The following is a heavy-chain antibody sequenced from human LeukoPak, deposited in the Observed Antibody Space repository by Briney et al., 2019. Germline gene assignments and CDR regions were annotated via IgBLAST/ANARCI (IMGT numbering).Heavy chain of an antibody. CDR1: GFTFSSYS. Sequence: TGGSLRLSCAASGFTFSSYSMNWVRQAPGKGLEWVSSISSSSSYIYYADSVKGRFTISRDNAKNSLYLQMNSLRAEDTAVYYCARDIYDSSGYDYWGQGTLVTVSS. J-gene: IGHJ4*02. V-gene: IGHV3-21*01. CDR3: ARDIYDSSGYDY. CDR2: ISSSSSYI. D-gene: IGHD3-22*01.